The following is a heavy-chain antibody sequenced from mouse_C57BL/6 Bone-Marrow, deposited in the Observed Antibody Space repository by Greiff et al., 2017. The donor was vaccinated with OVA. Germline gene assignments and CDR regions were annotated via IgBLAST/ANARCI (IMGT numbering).Heavy chain of an antibody. CDR2: INPNNGGT. Sequence: EVQLQQSGPELVKPGASVKISCKASGYTFTDYYMNWVKQSHGKSLEWIGDINPNNGGTSYNQKFKGKATLTVDKSSSTAYMELRSLTSEDSAVYYCANYYGSSYVRYYAMDYWGQGTSVTVSS. CDR1: GYTFTDYY. CDR3: ANYYGSSYVRYYAMDY. V-gene: IGHV1-26*01. D-gene: IGHD1-1*01. J-gene: IGHJ4*01.